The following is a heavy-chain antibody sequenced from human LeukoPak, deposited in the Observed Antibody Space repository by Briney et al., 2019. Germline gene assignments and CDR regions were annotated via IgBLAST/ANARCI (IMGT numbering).Heavy chain of an antibody. V-gene: IGHV3-23*01. CDR1: GFTVSSNY. Sequence: GGSLRLSCAASGFTVSSNYMSWVRQAPGKGLEWVSGISGSGGATYYADSVKGRFTISRDNSKNTLYLQMSGLGAEDTAVYYCAKKVITYYYGMDVWGQGTTVTVSS. CDR2: ISGSGGAT. J-gene: IGHJ6*02. D-gene: IGHD2-21*01. CDR3: AKKVITYYYGMDV.